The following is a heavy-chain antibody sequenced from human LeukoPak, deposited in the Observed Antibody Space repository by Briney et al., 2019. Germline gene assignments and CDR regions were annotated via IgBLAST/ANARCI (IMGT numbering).Heavy chain of an antibody. D-gene: IGHD3-10*01. CDR1: GGSISSYY. J-gene: IGHJ4*02. CDR3: ARDTMVTRGIDY. V-gene: IGHV4-59*01. CDR2: IYYSGST. Sequence: TSETLSLTCTVSGGSISSYYWSWIRQPPGKGLEWIGYIYYSGSTNYNPSLKSQVTISVDTSKNQFSLKLSSVTAADTAVYYCARDTMVTRGIDYWGQGTLVTVSS.